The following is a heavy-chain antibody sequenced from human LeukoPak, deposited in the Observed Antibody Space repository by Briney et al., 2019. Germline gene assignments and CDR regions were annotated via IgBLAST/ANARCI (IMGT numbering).Heavy chain of an antibody. J-gene: IGHJ4*02. CDR3: ARLGLGDSGSYPTFDY. Sequence: GASVKVSCKASGYTFTGYYMHWVRQAPGQGPEWMGWINPNSGGTNYAQKFQGRVTMTRDTSISTAYMELSRLRSDDTAVYYCARLGLGDSGSYPTFDYWGQGTLVTVSS. D-gene: IGHD1-26*01. CDR1: GYTFTGYY. CDR2: INPNSGGT. V-gene: IGHV1-2*02.